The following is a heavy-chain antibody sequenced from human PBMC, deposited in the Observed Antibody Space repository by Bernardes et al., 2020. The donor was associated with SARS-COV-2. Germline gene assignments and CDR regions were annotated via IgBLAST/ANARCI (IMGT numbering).Heavy chain of an antibody. V-gene: IGHV3-30*04. J-gene: IGHJ4*02. CDR1: GFTFSSYA. Sequence: GGSLRLSCAASGFTFSSYAMHWVRQAPGKGLEWVAVISYDGSNKYYADSVKGRFTISRDNSKNTLYLQMNSLRAEDTAVYYCARDRRRYCSSTSCYMFDYWGQGTLVTVSS. D-gene: IGHD2-2*02. CDR3: ARDRRRYCSSTSCYMFDY. CDR2: ISYDGSNK.